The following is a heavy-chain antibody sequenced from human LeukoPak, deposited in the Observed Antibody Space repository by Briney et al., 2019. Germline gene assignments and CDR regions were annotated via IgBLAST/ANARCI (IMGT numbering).Heavy chain of an antibody. CDR1: GYTFTGYY. CDR3: ARELRGENHDAFDI. V-gene: IGHV1-2*06. CDR2: INPNSGGT. D-gene: IGHD1-14*01. J-gene: IGHJ3*02. Sequence: PGASVKVSCKASGYTFTGYYMHWVRQAPGQGLEWMGRINPNSGGTNYAQKFQGRVTMTRDTSISTAYMELSRLRSDDTAVYYCARELRGENHDAFDIWGQGTMVTVSS.